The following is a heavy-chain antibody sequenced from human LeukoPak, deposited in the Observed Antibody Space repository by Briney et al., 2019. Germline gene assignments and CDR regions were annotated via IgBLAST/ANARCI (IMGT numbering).Heavy chain of an antibody. CDR2: IIPIFGTA. CDR3: ATGSSGYYYVGLFPH. D-gene: IGHD3-22*01. CDR1: GGTFSSYA. V-gene: IGHV1-69*13. Sequence: SVKVSCKASGGTFSSYAISWVRQAPGQGLEWMGGIIPIFGTANYAQKFQGSVTITADESTSTAYMELSSLRSEDTAVYYCATGSSGYYYVGLFPHWGQGTLVTVSS. J-gene: IGHJ4*02.